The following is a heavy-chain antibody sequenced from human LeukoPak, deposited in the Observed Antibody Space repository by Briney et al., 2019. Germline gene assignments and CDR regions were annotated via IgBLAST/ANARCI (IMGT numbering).Heavy chain of an antibody. CDR2: IYYSGST. Sequence: PSETLSLTCTVSGGSISSSDYYWGWIRQPPGKGLEWIGCIYYSGSTYYSPSLKSRVTISKDTSKNQFSLKLSSVTAADTAVYYCARSDSSPPSFDYWGQGTLVTVSS. D-gene: IGHD6-13*01. V-gene: IGHV4-39*01. CDR3: ARSDSSPPSFDY. CDR1: GGSISSSDYY. J-gene: IGHJ4*02.